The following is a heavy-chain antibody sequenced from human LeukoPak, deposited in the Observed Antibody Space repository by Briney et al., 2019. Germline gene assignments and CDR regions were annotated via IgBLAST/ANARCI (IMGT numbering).Heavy chain of an antibody. D-gene: IGHD3-22*01. CDR2: ISSSGSTI. V-gene: IGHV3-11*01. CDR1: GFTFSDYY. J-gene: IGHJ6*03. CDR3: ARDRDSLYYYYYMDV. Sequence: TGGSLRLSCAASGFTFSDYYMSWIRQAPGKGLGWVSYISSSGSTIYYADSVKGRFTISRDNAKNSVFLQMNSLRAEDTAVYYCARDRDSLYYYYYMDVWGKGTTVTVSS.